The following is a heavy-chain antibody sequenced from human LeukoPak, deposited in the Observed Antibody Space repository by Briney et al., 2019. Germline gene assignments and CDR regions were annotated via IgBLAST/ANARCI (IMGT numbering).Heavy chain of an antibody. D-gene: IGHD1/OR15-1a*01. V-gene: IGHV3-7*01. J-gene: IGHJ4*02. CDR2: IKTDGGEK. Sequence: GGSLRLSCAASGFTFSAYWMSWVRQAPGKGQEWVANIKTDGGEKYYVDSVKGRFTISRDNAKNSLYLQMNSLRDEDTAVYYCTRDNNNLFDYGGQGTLVTVSS. CDR3: TRDNNNLFDY. CDR1: GFTFSAYW.